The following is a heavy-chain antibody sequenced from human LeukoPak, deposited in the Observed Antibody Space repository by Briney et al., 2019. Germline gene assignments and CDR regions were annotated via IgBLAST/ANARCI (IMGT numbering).Heavy chain of an antibody. J-gene: IGHJ5*02. CDR1: GVSISTGNYY. D-gene: IGHD3-22*01. CDR3: AWGDSSGYPFDP. Sequence: SETLSLXCTVSGVSISTGNYYWSWIRQPAAKGLEYIGRIYTTGGTSGSTYYNPSLKSRVTISVDTSKNQFSLKLSSVTAADTAVYYCAWGDSSGYPFDPWGQGTLVTVSS. CDR2: IYTTGGTSGST. V-gene: IGHV4-61*02.